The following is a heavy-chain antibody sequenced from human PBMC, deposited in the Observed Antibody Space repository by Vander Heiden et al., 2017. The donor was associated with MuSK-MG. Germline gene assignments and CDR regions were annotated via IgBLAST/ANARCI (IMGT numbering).Heavy chain of an antibody. CDR1: GFTFSSYA. CDR3: ARVGNYYGSGSYYNLGWYFDY. Sequence: QVQLVESGGGVVQPGRSLRLSCAASGFTFSSYAMHWVRQAPGKGLEWVAVISYDGSNKYYADSVKGRFTISRDNSKNTLYLQMNSLRAEDTAVYYCARVGNYYGSGSYYNLGWYFDYWGQGTLVTVSS. CDR2: ISYDGSNK. J-gene: IGHJ4*02. V-gene: IGHV3-30*04. D-gene: IGHD3-10*01.